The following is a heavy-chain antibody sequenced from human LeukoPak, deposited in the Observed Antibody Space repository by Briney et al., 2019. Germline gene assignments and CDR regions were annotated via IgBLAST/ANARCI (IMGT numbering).Heavy chain of an antibody. D-gene: IGHD2-2*01. CDR2: VSGSGDNT. Sequence: GGSLRLSCAASGLTFSGYAMNWVRQAPGKGLEWVLGVSGSGDNTYYADSVKGRFTISRDNSKNTLYLQMNSLRADDTAVYYCARWSRSCSSTSCLFDYWGQGTLVTVSS. V-gene: IGHV3-23*01. CDR1: GLTFSGYA. CDR3: ARWSRSCSSTSCLFDY. J-gene: IGHJ4*02.